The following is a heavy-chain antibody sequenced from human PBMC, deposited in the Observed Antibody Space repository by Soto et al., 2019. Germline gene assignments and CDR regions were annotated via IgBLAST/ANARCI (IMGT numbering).Heavy chain of an antibody. J-gene: IGHJ6*02. Sequence: SETLSLTCTVSGGSISSGGCYWSWIRQHPGKGLEWIGYIYYSGSTYYNPSLKSRVTISVDTSKNQFSLKLSSVTAADTAVYYCARENSNYVNYYYGMDVWGQGTTVTVSS. CDR3: ARENSNYVNYYYGMDV. V-gene: IGHV4-31*03. D-gene: IGHD4-4*01. CDR2: IYYSGST. CDR1: GGSISSGGCY.